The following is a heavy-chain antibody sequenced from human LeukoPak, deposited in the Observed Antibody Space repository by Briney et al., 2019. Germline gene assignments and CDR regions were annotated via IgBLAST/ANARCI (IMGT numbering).Heavy chain of an antibody. CDR2: THSSGST. Sequence: SETLSLTCTVSGGSLSNYFWSWIRQPPGKGLEWIGYTHSSGSTNYNPSLKSRVTISVDTSKNQFSLKLNSVTAADTAVYYCARHPGGNPAFRFDYWGQGTLVTVSS. CDR1: GGSLSNYF. V-gene: IGHV4-59*08. D-gene: IGHD4-23*01. CDR3: ARHPGGNPAFRFDY. J-gene: IGHJ4*02.